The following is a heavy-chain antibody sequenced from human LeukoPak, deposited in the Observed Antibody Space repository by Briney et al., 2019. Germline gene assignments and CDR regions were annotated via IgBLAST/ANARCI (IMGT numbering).Heavy chain of an antibody. CDR2: ISAYNGNT. CDR1: GYTFTSYG. J-gene: IGHJ4*02. V-gene: IGHV1-18*01. Sequence: GASVTVSCTASGYTFTSYGISWVRQAPGQGLEGMGWISAYNGNTNYAQKLQGRVTMTTGTSTSTAYMELRSLRSDDTAVYYCARATAVAGTAGFLDYWGQGTLVTVSS. CDR3: ARATAVAGTAGFLDY. D-gene: IGHD6-19*01.